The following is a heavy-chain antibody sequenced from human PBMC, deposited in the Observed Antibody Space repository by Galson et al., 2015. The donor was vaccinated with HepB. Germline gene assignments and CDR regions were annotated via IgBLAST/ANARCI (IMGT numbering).Heavy chain of an antibody. CDR1: GFTFSSYS. CDR2: ISSSSSTI. V-gene: IGHV3-48*01. D-gene: IGHD2-2*01. J-gene: IGHJ6*02. Sequence: SLRLSCAASGFTFSSYSMNWVRQAPGKGLEWVSYISSSSSTIYYADSVKGRFTISRDNAKNSLYLQMNSLRAEDTAVYYCARGYQPVYYYYGMDVWGQGTTVTVSS. CDR3: ARGYQPVYYYYGMDV.